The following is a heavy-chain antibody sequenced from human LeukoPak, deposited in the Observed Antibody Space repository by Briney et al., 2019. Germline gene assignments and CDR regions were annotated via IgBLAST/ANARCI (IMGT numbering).Heavy chain of an antibody. CDR3: ARDMDKLGDYYGMDV. Sequence: PGGSLRLSCAASGFTFSSYAMSWVRQAPGKGLEWLSIVSSGGDITTYADSVKGRFTISRDNTRNLLFLQMNSLRAEDTAVYYCARDMDKLGDYYGMDVWGQGTTVVVSS. CDR2: VSSGGDIT. D-gene: IGHD3-16*01. J-gene: IGHJ6*02. V-gene: IGHV3-48*04. CDR1: GFTFSSYA.